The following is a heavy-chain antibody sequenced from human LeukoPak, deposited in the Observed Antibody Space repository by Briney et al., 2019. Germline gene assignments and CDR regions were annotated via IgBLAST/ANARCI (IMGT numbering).Heavy chain of an antibody. CDR2: ISGSGGST. J-gene: IGHJ4*02. V-gene: IGHV3-23*01. CDR1: GFTFSSYA. CDR3: AKPSMIVVVIGPFDF. Sequence: PGGSLRLSCAASGFTFSSYAMSWVRQATGRGLEWVSTISGSGGSTYYADPVRGRFTISRDNSENTLYLQMNSLRAEDTDVYYCAKPSMIVVVIGPFDFWGQGTVVTVSS. D-gene: IGHD3-22*01.